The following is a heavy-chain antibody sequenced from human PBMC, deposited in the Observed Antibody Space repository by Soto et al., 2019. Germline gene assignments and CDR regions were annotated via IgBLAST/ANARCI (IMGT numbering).Heavy chain of an antibody. Sequence: QVQLQESGPGLVKPSQTLSLTCTVSGVSISSGAYYWNWIRQHPGKGLEWIGSIYYSGTTFYNPSLKSRFAISVDTSENQFSLKLSSVTAADTAVYYCARDSRYSEWLPFDYWGQGTLVTVSS. D-gene: IGHD5-12*01. CDR1: GVSISSGAYY. CDR2: IYYSGTT. J-gene: IGHJ4*02. CDR3: ARDSRYSEWLPFDY. V-gene: IGHV4-31*03.